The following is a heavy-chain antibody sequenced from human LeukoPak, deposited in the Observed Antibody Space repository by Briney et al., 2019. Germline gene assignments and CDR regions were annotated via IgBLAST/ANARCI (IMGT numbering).Heavy chain of an antibody. V-gene: IGHV1-69*02. CDR2: IIPILGIA. J-gene: IGHJ5*02. CDR1: GVTFSCYT. CDR3: ARVDCSGGSCLFDP. D-gene: IGHD2-15*01. Sequence: SVKVSCKASGVTFSCYTISWVRQAPGQGLEWMGRIIPILGIANYAQKFQGRVTITADKSTSTAYMELSSLRSEDTAVYYCARVDCSGGSCLFDPWGQGTLVTVSS.